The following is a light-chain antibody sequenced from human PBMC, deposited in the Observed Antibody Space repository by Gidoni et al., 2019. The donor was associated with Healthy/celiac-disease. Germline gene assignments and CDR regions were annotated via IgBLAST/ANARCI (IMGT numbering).Light chain of an antibody. J-gene: IGKJ2*01. Sequence: DIQMTQSPSSLSASVGDRVTITCQASQDISNYLNWYQQQPGKAPKLLIYDASNLETGVPSRFSGSGSGTDFTFTISSLQPEDIATYYCQQYDNRPPYTFGQGTKLEIK. V-gene: IGKV1-33*01. CDR3: QQYDNRPPYT. CDR1: QDISNY. CDR2: DAS.